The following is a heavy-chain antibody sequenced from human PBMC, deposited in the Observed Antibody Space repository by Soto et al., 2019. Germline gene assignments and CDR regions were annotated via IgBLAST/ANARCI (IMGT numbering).Heavy chain of an antibody. CDR2: IYYSGST. Sequence: TLSHSCTVSGGSISSGGYYWSCIRQHPGKDLECIGYIYYSGSTYYNPSLKSRVTISVDTSKNQFSLKLSSVTAADTAVYYCARSGADGYCSSTSCHNGMDVWGQGTTVTVSS. D-gene: IGHD2-2*02. CDR3: ARSGADGYCSSTSCHNGMDV. V-gene: IGHV4-31*03. CDR1: GGSISSGGYY. J-gene: IGHJ6*02.